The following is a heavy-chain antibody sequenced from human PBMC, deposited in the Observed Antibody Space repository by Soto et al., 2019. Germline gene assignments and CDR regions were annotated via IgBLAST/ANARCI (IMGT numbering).Heavy chain of an antibody. CDR3: AREGVSSSWYYYYGMDV. Sequence: QVQLQESGPGLVKPSETLSLTCTVSGGSISSYYWSWIRQPPGKGLEWIGYISYSGSTNYNSSLEXRXTXSXXTSKNQFSLKLSSVTAADTAVYYCAREGVSSSWYYYYGMDVWGQGTTVTVSS. V-gene: IGHV4-59*01. D-gene: IGHD6-13*01. J-gene: IGHJ6*02. CDR1: GGSISSYY. CDR2: ISYSGST.